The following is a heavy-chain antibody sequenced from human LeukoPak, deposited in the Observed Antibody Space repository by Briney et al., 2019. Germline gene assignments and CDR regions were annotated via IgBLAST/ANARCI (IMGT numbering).Heavy chain of an antibody. Sequence: SQTLSLTCTVSGDSLSSSTVAWNWIRQSPSRGLEWLGRTYYRSKWYNDYAVSVKSRITINPDTSKNQFSLQLNSVTPEDTAVYYCAREDSGNSASWFDPWGQGTLVTVSS. CDR1: GDSLSSSTVA. CDR3: AREDSGNSASWFDP. CDR2: TYYRSKWYN. D-gene: IGHD4-23*01. V-gene: IGHV6-1*01. J-gene: IGHJ5*02.